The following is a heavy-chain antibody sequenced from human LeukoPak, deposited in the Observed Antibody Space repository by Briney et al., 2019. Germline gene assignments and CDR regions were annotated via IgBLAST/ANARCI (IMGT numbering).Heavy chain of an antibody. CDR3: AKGGYCSRTSCYSDWFDP. CDR2: ISGSGGST. J-gene: IGHJ5*02. CDR1: GFTFSSYA. Sequence: PGGSLRLSCAASGFTFSSYAMSWVRQAPGKGREWVSAISGSGGSTYYADSVKGRFTISRDNSKNTLYLQMNSLRAEDTAVYYCAKGGYCSRTSCYSDWFDPWGQGTLVTVSS. V-gene: IGHV3-23*01. D-gene: IGHD2-2*01.